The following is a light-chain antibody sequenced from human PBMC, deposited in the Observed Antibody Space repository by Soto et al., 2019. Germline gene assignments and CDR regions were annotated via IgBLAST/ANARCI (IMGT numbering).Light chain of an antibody. CDR1: SSDVGSYNL. J-gene: IGLJ2*01. CDR3: CSYAGSSTWV. CDR2: GGT. Sequence: QSALTQPASVSGSPGQSITISCTGTSSDVGSYNLVSWYQQHPDKAPNLIIYGGTKRPSGVSNRFSGSKSDNTASLTISGLQAEDESDYYCCSYAGSSTWVFGGGTKLTVL. V-gene: IGLV2-23*01.